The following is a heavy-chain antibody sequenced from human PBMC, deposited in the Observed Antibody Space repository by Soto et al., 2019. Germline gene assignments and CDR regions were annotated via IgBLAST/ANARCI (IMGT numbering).Heavy chain of an antibody. D-gene: IGHD6-13*01. Sequence: QLQLQESGPGLVKPSETLSVTCTVSGGSISSSSYYWGWIRQPPGKGLEWIGSIYYSGSTYYNPSLKSRVTISVDTSKNQFSLKLSSVTAADTAVYYCARLYSSSWYGDYWGQGTLVTVSS. CDR3: ARLYSSSWYGDY. CDR1: GGSISSSSYY. CDR2: IYYSGST. V-gene: IGHV4-39*01. J-gene: IGHJ4*02.